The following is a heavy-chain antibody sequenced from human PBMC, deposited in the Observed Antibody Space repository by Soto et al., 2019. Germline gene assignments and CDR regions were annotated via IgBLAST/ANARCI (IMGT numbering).Heavy chain of an antibody. Sequence: QVQLVESGGGVVQPGRSLRLSCAASGFTFGTYGMHWVRQAPGKGLEWVAVMGNDGITTFYADSVKGRFTISRDNSKNTLFLQMNSLRADDTAVYYCAKEFQWELHAFDIWGQGTMVTVSS. D-gene: IGHD1-26*01. CDR3: AKEFQWELHAFDI. CDR1: GFTFGTYG. J-gene: IGHJ3*02. CDR2: MGNDGITT. V-gene: IGHV3-30*18.